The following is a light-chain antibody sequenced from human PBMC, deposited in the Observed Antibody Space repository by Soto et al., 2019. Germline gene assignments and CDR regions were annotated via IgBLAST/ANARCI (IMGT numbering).Light chain of an antibody. J-gene: IGKJ1*01. V-gene: IGKV1-5*01. CDR1: QSIVRL. Sequence: DIQMTQSPSILSAFVGDRVTITCRASQSIVRLLAWYQQKPGKAPKLLIYDASTLEGGVPSRFSGTGSGTEFTLTISSLQPDDFATYYCQRYNTFSRTFGQGTKVEIK. CDR3: QRYNTFSRT. CDR2: DAS.